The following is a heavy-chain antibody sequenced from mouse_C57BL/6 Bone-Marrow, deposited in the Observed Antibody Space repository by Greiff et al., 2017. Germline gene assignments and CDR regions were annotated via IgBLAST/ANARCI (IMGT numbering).Heavy chain of an antibody. J-gene: IGHJ4*01. CDR2: IYPRSGNA. V-gene: IGHV1-81*01. CDR3: ARGNYYAMDY. D-gene: IGHD2-1*01. Sequence: VQLQQSGAELARPGASVKLSCKASGYTFTSYGISWVKQRTGQGLEWIGEIYPRSGNAYYNEKFKGKATLTADKSSSTAYMELRSLTSEDSAVYFCARGNYYAMDYWGQGTSVTVSS. CDR1: GYTFTSYG.